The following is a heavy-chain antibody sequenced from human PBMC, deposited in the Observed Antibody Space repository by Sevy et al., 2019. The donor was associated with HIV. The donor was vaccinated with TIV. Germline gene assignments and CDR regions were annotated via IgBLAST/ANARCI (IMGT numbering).Heavy chain of an antibody. CDR3: VKEFYGSGSYSDY. V-gene: IGHV3-64D*06. Sequence: GGSLRLSCSASGFTFSSYAMHWVRQAPGKGLEYVSAISSNRGSTYYADSVKGRFTISRDNSKNTLYLQMSSLRAEDTAVYYCVKEFYGSGSYSDYWGQGTLVTVSS. J-gene: IGHJ4*02. D-gene: IGHD3-10*01. CDR1: GFTFSSYA. CDR2: ISSNRGST.